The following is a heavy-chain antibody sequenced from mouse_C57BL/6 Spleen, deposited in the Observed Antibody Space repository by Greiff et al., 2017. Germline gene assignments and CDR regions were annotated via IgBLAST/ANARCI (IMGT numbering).Heavy chain of an antibody. CDR2: IDPSDSYT. CDR3: ASRANWDPFDY. D-gene: IGHD4-1*01. CDR1: GYTFTSYW. V-gene: IGHV1-59*01. J-gene: IGHJ2*01. Sequence: VQLQQPGAELVRPGTSVKLSCKASGYTFTSYWMHWVKQRPGQGLEWIGVIDPSDSYTNYNQKFKGKATLTVDTSSSTAYMQLSSLTSGDSAVYYCASRANWDPFDYWGQGTTLTVSS.